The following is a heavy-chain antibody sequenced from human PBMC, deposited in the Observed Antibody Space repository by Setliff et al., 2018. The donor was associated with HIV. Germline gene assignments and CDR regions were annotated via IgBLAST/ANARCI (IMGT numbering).Heavy chain of an antibody. CDR1: GGSFSDYY. J-gene: IGHJ4*02. D-gene: IGHD3-9*01. CDR2: INHSGST. V-gene: IGHV4-34*01. CDR3: AAPRGMSTILVY. Sequence: SETLSLTCAVYGGSFSDYYWSWIRQPPGKGLEWIGEINHSGSTNYNPSLKRRVTISVDTSKNQFSLKLNSVTAADTAVYYCAAPRGMSTILVYWGQGSLVTVSS.